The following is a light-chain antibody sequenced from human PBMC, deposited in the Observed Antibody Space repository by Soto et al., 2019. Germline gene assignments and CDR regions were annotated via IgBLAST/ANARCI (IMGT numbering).Light chain of an antibody. CDR2: EVN. Sequence: QSALPQSPSASGSPGQSVTISCTGTSNDIGAYDYVSWYQQHPGKAPRLIIYEVNKRPSGVPDRFSGSKSGNTASLTVSGLQPEDEADFYCSESVVNTPYVFGSGTKLTVL. CDR3: SESVVNTPYV. CDR1: SNDIGAYDY. V-gene: IGLV2-8*01. J-gene: IGLJ1*01.